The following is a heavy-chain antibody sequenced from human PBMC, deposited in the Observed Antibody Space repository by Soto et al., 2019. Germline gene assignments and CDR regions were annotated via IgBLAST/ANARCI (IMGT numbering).Heavy chain of an antibody. V-gene: IGHV2-5*02. CDR2: IYWDDDK. CDR1: GFSLSMSGVG. J-gene: IGHJ5*02. Sequence: QITLKESGPTLVKPTQTLTLTCTFSGFSLSMSGVGVGWIRQPPGKALEWLALIYWDDDKRYSPSLKSRLTITKDTSKHQVVLTMTNMDPVDTATYYCARGLRYCSSTNCPNCFDPWGQGTLLTVSS. D-gene: IGHD2-2*01. CDR3: ARGLRYCSSTNCPNCFDP.